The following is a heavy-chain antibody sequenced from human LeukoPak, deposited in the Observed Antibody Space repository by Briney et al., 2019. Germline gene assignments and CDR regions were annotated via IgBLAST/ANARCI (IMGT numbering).Heavy chain of an antibody. CDR2: IYTNGST. J-gene: IGHJ5*02. CDR3: ARVQYQLLQPENWFDP. Sequence: SQTLSLTCTVSGGSISSGSYYWSWIRQPAGKGLEWIGRIYTNGSTNYNPSLKSRVTISVDTSKNQFSLKLSSVTAADTAVYYCARVQYQLLQPENWFDPWGQGTLVTVSS. D-gene: IGHD2-2*01. CDR1: GGSISSGSYY. V-gene: IGHV4-61*02.